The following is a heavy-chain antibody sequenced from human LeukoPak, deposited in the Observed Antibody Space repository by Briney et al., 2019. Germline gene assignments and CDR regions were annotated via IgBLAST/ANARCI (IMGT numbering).Heavy chain of an antibody. V-gene: IGHV5-51*01. CDR3: ARRGSGDYSTEYYYYYYMDV. CDR2: IYPGDSDT. D-gene: IGHD2-21*02. Sequence: GESLKISCKGSGYSFTSYWIGWVRQMPGKGLEWMGIIYPGDSDTRYSPSFQGQVTISADKSSSTAYLQWSSLKASDTAMYYCARRGSGDYSTEYYYYYYMDVWGKGTTVTVSS. CDR1: GYSFTSYW. J-gene: IGHJ6*03.